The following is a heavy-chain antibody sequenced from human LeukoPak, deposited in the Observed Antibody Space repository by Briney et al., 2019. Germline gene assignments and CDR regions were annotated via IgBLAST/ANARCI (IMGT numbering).Heavy chain of an antibody. D-gene: IGHD7-27*01. Sequence: SVKVSCKASGGTFSSYAISWVRQAPGQGLEWMGGIIPIFGTTNYAQKFQGRVTITADESTSTAYMELSSLRSDDTAVYYCARGPPNWGYDYWGPGTLVTVSS. CDR1: GGTFSSYA. V-gene: IGHV1-69*13. J-gene: IGHJ4*02. CDR3: ARGPPNWGYDY. CDR2: IIPIFGTT.